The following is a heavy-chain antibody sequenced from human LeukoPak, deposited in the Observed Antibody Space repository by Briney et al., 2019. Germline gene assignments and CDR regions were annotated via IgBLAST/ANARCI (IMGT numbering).Heavy chain of an antibody. V-gene: IGHV3-30-3*01. CDR3: ARGPRSFDY. D-gene: IGHD1-14*01. CDR1: GFTFSNYA. Sequence: QSGGSLRLSCAASGFTFSNYAMHWVRQAPGKGLEWVAVISYDGSNKYYADSVKGRFTISRDNSKNTLYLQMNSLRAEDTAVYYRARGPRSFDYWGQGTPVTVSS. J-gene: IGHJ4*02. CDR2: ISYDGSNK.